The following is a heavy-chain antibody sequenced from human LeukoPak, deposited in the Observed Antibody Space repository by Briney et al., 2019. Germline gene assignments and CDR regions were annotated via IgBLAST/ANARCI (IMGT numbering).Heavy chain of an antibody. Sequence: SETLSLTCTVSGGSISSGGYYWSWLRQHPGKGLEGFGYIYYSGSTYYNPSLKSRITISVDPSKNQFSLKLGSVTAAVTAVYYCARVGNMIVVGLVDYWGQGTLVTVSS. CDR3: ARVGNMIVVGLVDY. CDR1: GGSISSGGYY. D-gene: IGHD3-22*01. V-gene: IGHV4-31*03. CDR2: IYYSGST. J-gene: IGHJ4*02.